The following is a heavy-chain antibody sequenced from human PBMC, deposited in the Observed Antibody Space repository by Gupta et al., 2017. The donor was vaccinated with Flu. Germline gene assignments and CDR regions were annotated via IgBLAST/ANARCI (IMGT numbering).Heavy chain of an antibody. CDR1: G. V-gene: IGHV3-33*01. CDR3: ARAKEVENYYYGMDV. CDR2: ILFVGSYK. J-gene: IGHJ6*02. Sequence: GSAWVRLAPGKGLELVAVILFVGSYKYYTDSVKGRFTSSRDNSKSSLYLQMNSLKVEDTGVYCCARAKEVENYYYGMDVWGQGTTGTVSS.